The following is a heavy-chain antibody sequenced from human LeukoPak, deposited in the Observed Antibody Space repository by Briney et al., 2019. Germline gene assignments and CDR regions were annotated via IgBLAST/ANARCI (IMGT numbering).Heavy chain of an antibody. D-gene: IGHD4-23*01. CDR1: GFTFSSYS. CDR3: AKGKATVVPSDY. V-gene: IGHV3-21*04. J-gene: IGHJ4*02. CDR2: ISSSSSYI. Sequence: GGSLRLSCAASGFTFSSYSMNWVRQAPGKGLEWVSSISSSSSYIYYADSVKGRFTISRDNAKNSLYLQMNSLRAEDTAVYYCAKGKATVVPSDYWGQGTLVTVSS.